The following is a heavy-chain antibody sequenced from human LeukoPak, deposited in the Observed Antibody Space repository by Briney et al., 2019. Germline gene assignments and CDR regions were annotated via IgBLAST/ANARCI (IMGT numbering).Heavy chain of an antibody. V-gene: IGHV1-18*01. CDR3: ARLWIAVASKLISFDY. Sequence: ASVTVSCKASGYTFTSYGISWVRQAPGQGLEWMGWISAYNGNTNYAQKLQGRVTMTTDTSTSTAYMELRSLRSDDTAVYYCARLWIAVASKLISFDYWGQGTLVTVSS. D-gene: IGHD6-19*01. J-gene: IGHJ4*02. CDR2: ISAYNGNT. CDR1: GYTFTSYG.